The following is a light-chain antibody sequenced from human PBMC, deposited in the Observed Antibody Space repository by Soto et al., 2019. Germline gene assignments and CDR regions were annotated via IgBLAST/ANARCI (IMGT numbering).Light chain of an antibody. J-gene: IGKJ1*01. Sequence: DIQMTQSPSTLSGSVGDRVTITCRASQTISSWLAWYQQKPGKAPKLLIYKASSLESGVPSRFSGSGSGTDFTLTISSLQAEDVAVYYCQQYNNWPPWTFGQGTKVDIK. CDR1: QTISSW. V-gene: IGKV1-5*03. CDR3: QQYNNWPPWT. CDR2: KAS.